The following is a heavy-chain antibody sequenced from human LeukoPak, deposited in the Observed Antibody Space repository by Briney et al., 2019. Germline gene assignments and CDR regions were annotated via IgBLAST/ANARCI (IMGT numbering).Heavy chain of an antibody. CDR3: AREDILTGFDY. Sequence: GGSLRLSCAAFGFNVSSNYMSWVRQAPGKGLEWVSVIYSGGSTYYADSVKGRFTISRDNSKNTLYLQMNSLRAEDTAVYYCAREDILTGFDYWGQGTLVTVSS. V-gene: IGHV3-53*01. CDR2: IYSGGST. J-gene: IGHJ4*02. CDR1: GFNVSSNY. D-gene: IGHD3-9*01.